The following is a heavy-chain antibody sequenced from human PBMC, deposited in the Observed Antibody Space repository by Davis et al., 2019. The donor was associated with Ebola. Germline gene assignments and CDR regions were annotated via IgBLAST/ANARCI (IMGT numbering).Heavy chain of an antibody. CDR2: IKSKTDGGTT. D-gene: IGHD3-3*01. V-gene: IGHV3-15*01. Sequence: GESLKISCAASGFTFSSYAMSWVRQAPGKGLEWVGRIKSKTDGGTTDYAAPVKGRFTISRDDSKNTLYLQMNSLKTEDTAVYYCTTGTTIFGVVTDYWGQGTLVTVSS. CDR3: TTGTTIFGVVTDY. CDR1: GFTFSSYA. J-gene: IGHJ4*02.